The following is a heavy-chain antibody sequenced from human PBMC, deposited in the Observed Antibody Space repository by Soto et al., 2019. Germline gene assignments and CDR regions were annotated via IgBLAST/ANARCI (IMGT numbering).Heavy chain of an antibody. D-gene: IGHD6-13*01. CDR1: GGSISSYY. V-gene: IGHV4-59*01. CDR3: ARELGPVAARGRSWYGDYYYYMDV. CDR2: IYYSGST. J-gene: IGHJ6*03. Sequence: SETLSLTCTVSGGSISSYYWSWIRQPPGKGLEWIGYIYYSGSTNYNPSLKSRVTISVDTSKNQFSLKLSSVTAADTAVYYWARELGPVAARGRSWYGDYYYYMDVWGKGTTVTVSS.